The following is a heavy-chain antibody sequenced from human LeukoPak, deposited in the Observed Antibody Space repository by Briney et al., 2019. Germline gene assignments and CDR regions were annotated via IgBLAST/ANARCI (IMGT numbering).Heavy chain of an antibody. J-gene: IGHJ4*02. Sequence: SETLSLTCAVYGGSFSGYYWSWIRQPPGRGPEWIGEINHSGSTNYNPSLKSRVTISVDTSKNQFSLKLSSVTAADTAVYYCARAFYGDYGYWGQGTLVSVSS. CDR3: ARAFYGDYGY. D-gene: IGHD4-17*01. V-gene: IGHV4-34*01. CDR2: INHSGST. CDR1: GGSFSGYY.